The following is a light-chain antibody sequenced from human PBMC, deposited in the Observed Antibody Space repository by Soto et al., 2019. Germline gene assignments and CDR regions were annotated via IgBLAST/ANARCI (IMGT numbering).Light chain of an antibody. Sequence: EIVLTQSPGTLSLSPGERATLSCRASHSVSRTYLAWYQQKPGQAPRLLIFGASDRATGTPDRLSGSGSGTDFTLTISRLEPEDSAVYYCRQFDDSVTFGQGTRLEIK. V-gene: IGKV3-20*01. J-gene: IGKJ5*01. CDR1: HSVSRTY. CDR3: RQFDDSVT. CDR2: GAS.